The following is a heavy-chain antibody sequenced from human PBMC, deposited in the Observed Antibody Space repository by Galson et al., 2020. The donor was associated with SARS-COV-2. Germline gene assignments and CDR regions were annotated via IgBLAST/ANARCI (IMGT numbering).Heavy chain of an antibody. Sequence: ASVKVSCKASGYTFTGYYMHWVRQAPGQGLEWMGWINPNSGGTNYAQKFQGRVTMTRDTSISTAYMELSRLRSDDTAVYYCARDSSAGSGSYYQIGGQGTLVTVSS. CDR3: ARDSSAGSGSYYQI. CDR1: GYTFTGYY. J-gene: IGHJ4*02. D-gene: IGHD3-10*01. CDR2: INPNSGGT. V-gene: IGHV1-2*02.